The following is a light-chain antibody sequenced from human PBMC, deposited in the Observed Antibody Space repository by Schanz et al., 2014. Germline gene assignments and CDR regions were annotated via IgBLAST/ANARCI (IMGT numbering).Light chain of an antibody. V-gene: IGLV1-40*01. CDR3: CSYVSSTTPYV. CDR2: GNS. J-gene: IGLJ1*01. Sequence: QSVLTQPPSVSGAPGQRVTISCTGSSSNIGAGYHVHWYQQLPGTAPKLLIYGNSNRPSGVPDRLSGSKSGTSASLAITGLQAEDEADYYCCSYVSSTTPYVFGFGTKLTVL. CDR1: SSNIGAGYH.